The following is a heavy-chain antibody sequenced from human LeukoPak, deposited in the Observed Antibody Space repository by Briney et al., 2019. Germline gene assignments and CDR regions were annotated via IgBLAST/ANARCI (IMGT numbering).Heavy chain of an antibody. CDR2: IYYSGST. CDR1: GGSISSSSYY. CDR3: ARLRRADYSNHRGNSDY. D-gene: IGHD4-11*01. V-gene: IGHV4-39*01. J-gene: IGHJ4*02. Sequence: PSETLSLTCTVSGGSISSSSYYWGWIRQPPGKGLEWIGSIYYSGSTYYSPSLKSRVTISVDTSKNQFSLKLSSVTAADTAVYYCARLRRADYSNHRGNSDYWGQGTLVTVSS.